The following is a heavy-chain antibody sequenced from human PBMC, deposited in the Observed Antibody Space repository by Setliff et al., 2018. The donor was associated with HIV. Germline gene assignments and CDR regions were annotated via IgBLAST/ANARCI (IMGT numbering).Heavy chain of an antibody. CDR3: ARGRGNDYGDYSYYYYMDV. J-gene: IGHJ6*03. V-gene: IGHV1-3*01. CDR2: INPGNGNT. CDR1: GYTFTSYA. Sequence: ASVKVSCKASGYTFTSYAMHWVRQAPGQRLESMGWINPGNGNTKYSQKFLGRVTISMDASATTLYMELSSLRSEDTAVYYCARGRGNDYGDYSYYYYMDVWGKGTTVTVSS. D-gene: IGHD4-17*01.